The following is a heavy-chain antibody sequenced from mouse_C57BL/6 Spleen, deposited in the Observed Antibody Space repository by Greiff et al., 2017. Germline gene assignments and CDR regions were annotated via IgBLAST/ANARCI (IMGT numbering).Heavy chain of an antibody. CDR2: IDPSDSNT. Sequence: VQLQQSGAELVMPGASVKLSCTASGYTFTSYWMHWVKQRPGQGLEWIGEIDPSDSNTKYTPKFTGKSTLTGDKSSSTADMQLSSLTSEDAAVYYCARGDAYYYARDYWGQGTSVTVSA. V-gene: IGHV1-69*01. J-gene: IGHJ4*01. CDR3: ARGDAYYYARDY. CDR1: GYTFTSYW. D-gene: IGHD3-3*01.